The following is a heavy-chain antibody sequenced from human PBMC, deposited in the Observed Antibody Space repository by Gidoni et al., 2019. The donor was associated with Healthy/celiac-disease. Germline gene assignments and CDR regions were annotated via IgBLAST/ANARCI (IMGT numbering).Heavy chain of an antibody. D-gene: IGHD3-10*01. V-gene: IGHV4-34*01. CDR2: INHSGST. CDR1: GGSSSGDD. J-gene: IGHJ5*02. CDR3: AGGAPFLWFGNFTWSDP. Sequence: QVQLQQWGAGLLKPSETLSLTCAVYGGSSSGDDWSWTRQPPGKGLEWIGDINHSGSTNSTPSLQSPVTISVDTSKYPFSLKLISVAAADAALYSCAGGAPFLWFGNFTWSDPWGQGTLVTVSS.